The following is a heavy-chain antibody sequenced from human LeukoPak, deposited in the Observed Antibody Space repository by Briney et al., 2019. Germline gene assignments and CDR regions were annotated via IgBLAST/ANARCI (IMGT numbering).Heavy chain of an antibody. Sequence: SETLSLTCTVSGYSISSGYYWGWIRQPPGKGLEWIGSIYHSGSTYYNPSLKSRVTISVDTSKNQFSLKLSSVTAADTAVYYCAGATIVTYYYYYMDVWGKGTTVTVSS. V-gene: IGHV4-38-2*02. CDR3: AGATIVTYYYYYMDV. CDR1: GYSISSGYY. CDR2: IYHSGST. J-gene: IGHJ6*03. D-gene: IGHD5-12*01.